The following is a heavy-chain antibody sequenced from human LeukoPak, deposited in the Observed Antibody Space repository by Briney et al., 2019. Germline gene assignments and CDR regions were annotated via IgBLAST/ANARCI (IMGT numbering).Heavy chain of an antibody. CDR2: IIPIFGTA. J-gene: IGHJ5*02. CDR3: ARVKKYYGSGSYSNWFDP. V-gene: IGHV1-69*06. CDR1: GGTFSSYA. D-gene: IGHD3-10*01. Sequence: VASVKVSCKASGGTFSSYAISWVRQAPGQGLEWMGGIIPIFGTANYAQKFQGRVTITADKSTSTAYMELSSLRSEDTAVYYCARVKKYYGSGSYSNWFDPWGQGTLVTVSS.